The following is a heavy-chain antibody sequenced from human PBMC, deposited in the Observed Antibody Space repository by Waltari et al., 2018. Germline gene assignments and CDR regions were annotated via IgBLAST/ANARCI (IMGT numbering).Heavy chain of an antibody. CDR1: GGSISSYY. Sequence: QVQLQESGPGLVKPSETLSLICTVSGGSISSYYGSWIRQPAGKGLEWIGRIYTSESTNYNPSLKSRVTMSVDTSKNQFSLKLSSVTAADTAVYYCARESPEYSSGRPSDYWGHGTLVTVSS. CDR2: IYTSEST. J-gene: IGHJ4*01. V-gene: IGHV4-4*07. D-gene: IGHD6-19*01. CDR3: ARESPEYSSGRPSDY.